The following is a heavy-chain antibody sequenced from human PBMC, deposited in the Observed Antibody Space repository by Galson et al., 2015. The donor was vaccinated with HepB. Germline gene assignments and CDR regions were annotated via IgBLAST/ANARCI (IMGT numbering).Heavy chain of an antibody. J-gene: IGHJ4*02. V-gene: IGHV3-30*18. CDR2: ISYDGSNK. CDR3: AKDLVSRDITDKPRGAFDY. CDR1: GFTFSSYG. Sequence: SLRLSCAASGFTFSSYGMHWVRQAPGKGLEWVAVISYDGSNKYYADSVKGRFTISRDNSKNTLYLQMNSLRAEDTAVYYCAKDLVSRDITDKPRGAFDYWGQGTLVTVSS. D-gene: IGHD2-15*01.